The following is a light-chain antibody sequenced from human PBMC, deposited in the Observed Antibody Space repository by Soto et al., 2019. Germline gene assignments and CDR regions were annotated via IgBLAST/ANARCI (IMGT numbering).Light chain of an antibody. J-gene: IGKJ4*01. V-gene: IGKV3-20*01. Sequence: EIVLTQSPGTLSLSPGERATLSCRASQSVSSSYLAWYQQKPGQAPRLLIYGASSRATGIPDRFSGSGSGTDFTLTISRLGPEDFAVYYCQQYGSSPLTFGGGTKGEIK. CDR3: QQYGSSPLT. CDR1: QSVSSSY. CDR2: GAS.